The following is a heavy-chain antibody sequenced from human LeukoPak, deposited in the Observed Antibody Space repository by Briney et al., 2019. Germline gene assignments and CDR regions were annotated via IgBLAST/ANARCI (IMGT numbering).Heavy chain of an antibody. CDR2: IIPIFGTA. CDR1: GGTFSSYA. CDR3: ARSDYGDYNFDY. V-gene: IGHV1-69*05. Sequence: SVKVSCKASGGTFSSYAISWVRQAPGQGLEWMGGIIPIFGTANYAQKFQGRVTITTDESTSTAYMELSSLRSEDTAVYYCARSDYGDYNFDYWGQGTLVTASS. J-gene: IGHJ4*02. D-gene: IGHD4-17*01.